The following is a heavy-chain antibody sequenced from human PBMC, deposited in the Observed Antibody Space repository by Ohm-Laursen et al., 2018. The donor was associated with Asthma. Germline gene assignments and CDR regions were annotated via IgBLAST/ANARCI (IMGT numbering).Heavy chain of an antibody. CDR1: GFNFSSYP. V-gene: IGHV3-30*03. Sequence: SLRLSCTAYGFNFSSYPMSWVRQAPGKGLEWVAVISSDGSQTYYADSVKGRFTISRDNSKNTLYLQMDSLRPEDTAVYYCARDWGRCDGSGYSDFDYWGQGTLVTVSS. CDR3: ARDWGRCDGSGYSDFDY. CDR2: ISSDGSQT. D-gene: IGHD3-22*01. J-gene: IGHJ4*02.